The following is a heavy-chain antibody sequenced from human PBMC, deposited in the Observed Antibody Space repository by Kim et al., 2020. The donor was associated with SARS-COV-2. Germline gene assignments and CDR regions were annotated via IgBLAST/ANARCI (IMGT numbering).Heavy chain of an antibody. V-gene: IGHV3-23*01. CDR3: MKGGWGWIWDH. J-gene: IGHJ4*02. Sequence: GGSLRLSCTTSGFTFTGYAMSWVRQALGKGLEWVSSIDGSDGTTYYVDSVKGRFTISRDNSKNTLYLQMSNLRADDTAVYYCMKGGWGWIWDHWGQGTLVTVSS. CDR2: IDGSDGTT. D-gene: IGHD2-2*03. CDR1: GFTFTGYA.